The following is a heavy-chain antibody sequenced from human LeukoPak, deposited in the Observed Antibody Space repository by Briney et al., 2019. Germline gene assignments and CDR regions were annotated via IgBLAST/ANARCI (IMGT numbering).Heavy chain of an antibody. CDR3: ARDDAENDYGDSTHYYYGMDV. Sequence: GGSLRLSCAASGFTSRANYMTWVRQAPGKGLEWVSVIYSGGSTYYADSVKGRFTISRDNSKNTLYLQMNSLRAEDAAVYYCARDDAENDYGDSTHYYYGMDVWGQGTTVTVSS. CDR2: IYSGGST. D-gene: IGHD4-17*01. CDR1: GFTSRANY. J-gene: IGHJ6*02. V-gene: IGHV3-66*01.